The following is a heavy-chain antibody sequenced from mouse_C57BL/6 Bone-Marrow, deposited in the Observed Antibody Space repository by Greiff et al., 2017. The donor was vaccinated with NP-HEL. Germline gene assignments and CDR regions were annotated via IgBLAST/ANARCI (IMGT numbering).Heavy chain of an antibody. CDR2: INPYNGGT. CDR3: ARRGSLYYGSRGFAY. Sequence: EVQLQQSGPVLVKPGASVKMSCKASGYTFTDYYMNWVKQSHGKSLEWIGVINPYNGGTSYNQKFKGKATLTVDKSSSTAYMELNSLTSEDSAVYYCARRGSLYYGSRGFAYWGQGTLVTVSA. D-gene: IGHD1-1*01. J-gene: IGHJ3*01. CDR1: GYTFTDYY. V-gene: IGHV1-19*01.